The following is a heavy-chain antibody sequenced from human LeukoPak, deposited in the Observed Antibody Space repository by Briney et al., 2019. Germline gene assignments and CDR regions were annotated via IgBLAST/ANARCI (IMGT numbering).Heavy chain of an antibody. D-gene: IGHD3-10*01. Sequence: PSETLSLTCTVSGGSISSYYWSWIRQPPGKGLEWIGYIHYSGSTNYNPSLKSRVTISVDTSKNQFSLKLSSVTAADTAVYYCARGAYYYGSGSPFWYFDLWGRGTLVTVSS. CDR3: ARGAYYYGSGSPFWYFDL. V-gene: IGHV4-59*01. CDR1: GGSISSYY. CDR2: IHYSGST. J-gene: IGHJ2*01.